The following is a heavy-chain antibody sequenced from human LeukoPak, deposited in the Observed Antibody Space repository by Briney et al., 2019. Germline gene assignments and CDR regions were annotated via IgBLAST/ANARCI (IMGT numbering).Heavy chain of an antibody. D-gene: IGHD6-13*01. V-gene: IGHV4-39*01. CDR3: ARSVAAAGTN. CDR2: IYYSGST. J-gene: IGHJ4*02. CDR1: GGSISSSSYY. Sequence: SETLSLTCTVSGGSISSSSYYWGWIRQPPGKGLEWIGSIYYSGSTYYNPSLKSRVTISVDTSKNQFSLKLSSVTAADTAVYYCARSVAAAGTNWGQGTLVTVSS.